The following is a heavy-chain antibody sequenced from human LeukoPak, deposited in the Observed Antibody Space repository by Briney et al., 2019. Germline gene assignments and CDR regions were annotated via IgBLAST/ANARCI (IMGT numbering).Heavy chain of an antibody. J-gene: IGHJ6*03. CDR2: INPNSGGT. CDR3: ARDLARGDYLGRYYYYYMDV. Sequence: WASVTVSCKASGYTFTGYYMHWVRQAPGQGLEWMGWINPNSGGTNYAQKFQGRVTMTRDTSISTAYMELSRLRSDDTAVYYCARDLARGDYLGRYYYYYMDVWGKGTTVTISS. D-gene: IGHD4-11*01. V-gene: IGHV1-2*02. CDR1: GYTFTGYY.